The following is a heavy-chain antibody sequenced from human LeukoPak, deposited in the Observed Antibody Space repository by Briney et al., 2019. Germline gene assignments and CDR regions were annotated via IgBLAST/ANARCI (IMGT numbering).Heavy chain of an antibody. CDR3: ARSYSSGWYGSD. CDR2: IIPIFGTA. D-gene: IGHD6-19*01. CDR1: RGTFSSYA. V-gene: IGHV1-69*13. Sequence: SVKVSCKASRGTFSSYAISWVRQAPGQGLEWMGGIIPIFGTANYAQKFQGRVTITADESTSTAYMELSSLRSEDTAVYYCARSYSSGWYGSDWGQGTLVTVSS. J-gene: IGHJ4*02.